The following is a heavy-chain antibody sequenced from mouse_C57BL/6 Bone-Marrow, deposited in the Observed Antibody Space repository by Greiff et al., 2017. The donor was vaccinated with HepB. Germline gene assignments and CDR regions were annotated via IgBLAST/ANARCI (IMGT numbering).Heavy chain of an antibody. Sequence: EVKVVESGGDLVKPGGSLKLSCAASGFTFSSYGMSWVRQTPDNRLEWVATISSGGSYTYYPDSVKGRFTIARDNAKNTLYLQMSSLKSEDTAMYYCAITTVVFWYFDVWGTGTTVTVSS. CDR3: AITTVVFWYFDV. CDR2: ISSGGSYT. V-gene: IGHV5-6*01. J-gene: IGHJ1*03. CDR1: GFTFSSYG. D-gene: IGHD1-1*01.